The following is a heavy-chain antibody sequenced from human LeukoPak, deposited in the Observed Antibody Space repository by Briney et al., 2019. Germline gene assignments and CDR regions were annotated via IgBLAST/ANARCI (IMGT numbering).Heavy chain of an antibody. D-gene: IGHD3-22*01. CDR3: ARDSSGYLIS. CDR2: IIAILGAA. Sequence: ASVKVSCKQSGGTLSSYAISWGRHAPEQGREWMGRIIAILGAANYTQKLQSRVTISPETSTRTAYMELSSLRSEDTAVYYCARDSSGYLISWGQGTLVTVSS. CDR1: GGTLSSYA. J-gene: IGHJ5*02. V-gene: IGHV1-69*06.